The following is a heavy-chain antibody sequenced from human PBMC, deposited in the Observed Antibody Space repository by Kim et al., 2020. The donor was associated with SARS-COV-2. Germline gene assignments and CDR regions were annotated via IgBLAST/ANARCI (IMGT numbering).Heavy chain of an antibody. Sequence: ASVKVSCKASGYTFTSYGISWVRQAPGQGLEWMGWISAYNGNTNYAQKLQGRVTMTTDTSTSTAYMELRSLRSDDTAVYYCARVGLPGYGLLLWFGEHNQSGWFDPWGQGTLVTVSS. CDR3: ARVGLPGYGLLLWFGEHNQSGWFDP. J-gene: IGHJ5*02. D-gene: IGHD3-10*01. CDR2: ISAYNGNT. CDR1: GYTFTSYG. V-gene: IGHV1-18*04.